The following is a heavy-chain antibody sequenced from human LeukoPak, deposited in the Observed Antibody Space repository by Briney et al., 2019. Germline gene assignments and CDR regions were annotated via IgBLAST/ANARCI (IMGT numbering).Heavy chain of an antibody. J-gene: IGHJ4*02. CDR1: VGSISSGPYY. CDR2: ISTTGST. CDR3: AGDFWSGYYFRD. Sequence: PSETLSLTCTVSVGSISSGPYYWNWLRQPAGKGLEWIGRISTTGSTYYNPSLKSRVTISVDTSKNQFSLKLSSVTAADTAVYYCAGDFWSGYYFRDWGQGTLVTVSS. V-gene: IGHV4-61*02. D-gene: IGHD3-3*01.